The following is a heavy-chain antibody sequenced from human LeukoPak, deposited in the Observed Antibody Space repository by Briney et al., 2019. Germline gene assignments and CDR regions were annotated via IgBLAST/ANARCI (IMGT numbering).Heavy chain of an antibody. CDR1: GFSFGTYG. V-gene: IGHV3-30*02. D-gene: IGHD6-19*01. CDR3: SFPGGTGWSFEY. CDR2: IRYDGSDK. Sequence: PGGSLRLSCAGSGFSFGTYGMQWVRQAPGKGLEWVAFIRYDGSDKYYADSVKDRFTISRDNFKNTLYLQINSLRPEDTAVYYCSFPGGTGWSFEYWGQGTLVTVSS. J-gene: IGHJ4*02.